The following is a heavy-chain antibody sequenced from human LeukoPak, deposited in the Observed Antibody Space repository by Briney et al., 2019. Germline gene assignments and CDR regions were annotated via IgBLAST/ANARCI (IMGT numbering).Heavy chain of an antibody. CDR2: IRYDGSNK. CDR1: GFIFSSYG. D-gene: IGHD2-2*02. Sequence: GGSLRLSCAASGFIFSSYGMRWVRQAPGKGLEWVAFIRYDGSNKYYADSVKGRFTISRDNSKNTLYLQMNSLRAEDTAVYYCAKGKVPAAILYFDYWGQGTLVTVSS. V-gene: IGHV3-30*02. J-gene: IGHJ4*02. CDR3: AKGKVPAAILYFDY.